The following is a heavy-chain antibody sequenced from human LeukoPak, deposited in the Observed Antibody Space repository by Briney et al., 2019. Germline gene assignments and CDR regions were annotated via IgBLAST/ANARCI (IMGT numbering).Heavy chain of an antibody. CDR1: GGSISSGSYY. CDR3: ARAEVSVVRGVGSAFDI. Sequence: SQTLSLTCTVSGGSISSGSYYWSWIRQPAGKGLEWIGRIYTSGSTNYNPSLKSRVTISVDTSKNQFSLKLSSVTAADTAVYYCARAEVSVVRGVGSAFDIWGQGTMVTVSS. J-gene: IGHJ3*02. CDR2: IYTSGST. V-gene: IGHV4-61*02. D-gene: IGHD3-10*01.